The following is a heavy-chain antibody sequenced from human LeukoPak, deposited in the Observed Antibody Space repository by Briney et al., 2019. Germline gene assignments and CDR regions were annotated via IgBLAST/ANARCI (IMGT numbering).Heavy chain of an antibody. V-gene: IGHV3-11*01. CDR2: ISSSGSTI. Sequence: PGGSLRLSCAASGFTFSDYYMSWIRQAPGKGLEWVSYISSSGSTIYYADSVKGRFTISRDNAKNSLYLQMNSLRAEDTAVYYCARDSDYGDYYFDYWGQGTLVTVSS. J-gene: IGHJ4*02. CDR3: ARDSDYGDYYFDY. CDR1: GFTFSDYY. D-gene: IGHD4-17*01.